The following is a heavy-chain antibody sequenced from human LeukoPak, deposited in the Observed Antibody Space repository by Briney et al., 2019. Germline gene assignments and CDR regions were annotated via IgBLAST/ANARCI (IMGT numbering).Heavy chain of an antibody. CDR2: ISYDGSNK. D-gene: IGHD3-3*01. J-gene: IGHJ4*02. CDR1: GFTFSSYG. V-gene: IGHV3-30*18. CDR3: AKAPLYYDFWSGHNYSDY. Sequence: SGGSLRLSCAASGFTFSSYGMHWVRQAPGKGLEWVAVISYDGSNKYYADSVKGRFTISRDNSKNTPYLQMNSLRAEDTAVYYCAKAPLYYDFWSGHNYSDYWGQGTLVTVSS.